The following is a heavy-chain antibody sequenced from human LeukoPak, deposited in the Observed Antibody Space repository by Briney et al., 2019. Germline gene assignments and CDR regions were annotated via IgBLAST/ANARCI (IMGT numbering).Heavy chain of an antibody. CDR2: IIPIFGTA. CDR1: GGTFSSYA. J-gene: IGHJ4*02. CDR3: ARGRGGSSWSFDY. D-gene: IGHD6-13*01. V-gene: IGHV1-69*05. Sequence: GSSVKVSCKASGGTFSSYAISWVRRAPGQGLEWMGGIIPIFGTANYAQKFQSRVTMTRNTSISTAYMELSSLRSEDTAVYYCARGRGGSSWSFDYWGQGTLVTVSS.